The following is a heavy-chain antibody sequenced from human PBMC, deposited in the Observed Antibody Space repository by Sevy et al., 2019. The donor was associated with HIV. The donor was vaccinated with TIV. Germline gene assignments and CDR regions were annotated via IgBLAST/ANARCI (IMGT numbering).Heavy chain of an antibody. J-gene: IGHJ6*02. CDR3: AKRLSVVPAAISNYYGMDV. V-gene: IGHV3-23*01. CDR1: GFTFSSYA. D-gene: IGHD2-2*01. CDR2: ISGSGGST. Sequence: GGSLILSCAASGFTFSSYAMSWVRQAPGKGLEWVSAISGSGGSTYYADSVKGRFTISRDNSKNTLYLQMNSLRAEDTAVYYCAKRLSVVPAAISNYYGMDVWGQGTTVTVSS.